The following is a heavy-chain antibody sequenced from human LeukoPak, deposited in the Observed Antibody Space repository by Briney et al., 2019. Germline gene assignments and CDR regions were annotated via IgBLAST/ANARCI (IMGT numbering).Heavy chain of an antibody. CDR3: ASLSLYYYDIDY. CDR2: IKSKTDGGTT. CDR1: GFTFSNAW. D-gene: IGHD3-22*01. Sequence: GGSLRLSCAASGFTFSNAWMSWVRQAPGKGLEWVGRIKSKTDGGTTDYAAPVKGRFTISRDNSKNTLYLQMNSLRAEDTAVYYCASLSLYYYDIDYWGQGTLVTVSS. J-gene: IGHJ4*02. V-gene: IGHV3-15*01.